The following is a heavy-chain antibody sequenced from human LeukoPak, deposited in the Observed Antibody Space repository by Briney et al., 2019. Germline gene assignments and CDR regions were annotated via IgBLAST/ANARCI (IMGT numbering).Heavy chain of an antibody. Sequence: ASVKVSCKASGYTFTTYGISWLRQAPGQGLEWMGWISAYNGNTNYAQKLQDRVTLTIDTSTNTAYMELRSLRSDDTAVYYSARAEWISSSDEWGQGTLVTVSS. V-gene: IGHV1-18*01. D-gene: IGHD6-6*01. CDR2: ISAYNGNT. J-gene: IGHJ4*02. CDR3: ARAEWISSSDE. CDR1: GYTFTTYG.